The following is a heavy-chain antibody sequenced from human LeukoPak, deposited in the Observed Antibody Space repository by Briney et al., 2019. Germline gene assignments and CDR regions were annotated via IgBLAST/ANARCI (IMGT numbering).Heavy chain of an antibody. J-gene: IGHJ4*02. V-gene: IGHV1-69*13. CDR1: GGTFISYA. D-gene: IGHD3-9*01. Sequence: GASVKVSCKASGGTFISYAISWVRQAPGQGLEWMGGIIPIFGTANYTQKFQGRVTITADESTSTAYMELSSLRSEDTAVYYCARVSDYDILTGYHYQYFDYWGQGTLVTVSS. CDR2: IIPIFGTA. CDR3: ARVSDYDILTGYHYQYFDY.